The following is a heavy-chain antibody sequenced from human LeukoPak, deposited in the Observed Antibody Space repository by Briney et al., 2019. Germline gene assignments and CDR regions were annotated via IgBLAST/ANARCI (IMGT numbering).Heavy chain of an antibody. CDR3: ARGPPDSSSWYFETGGNYFDY. CDR2: IYYSGST. Sequence: PSETLSLTCTVSGGSISSSSYYWGWIRQPPGKGLEWIGSIYYSGSTYYNPSLKSRVTISVDTSKNQFSLKLSSVTAADTAVYYCARGPPDSSSWYFETGGNYFDYWGQGTLVTVSS. D-gene: IGHD6-13*01. CDR1: GGSISSSSYY. V-gene: IGHV4-39*01. J-gene: IGHJ4*02.